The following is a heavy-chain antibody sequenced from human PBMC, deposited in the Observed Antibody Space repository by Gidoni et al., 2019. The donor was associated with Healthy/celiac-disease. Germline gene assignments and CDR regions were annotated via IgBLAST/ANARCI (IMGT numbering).Heavy chain of an antibody. J-gene: IGHJ5*02. CDR2: ISSKAYGWTT. Sequence: EVKLVGPGGGLIKPGRSLIHTCTVSGFTSGGYYMSWFRREPGKGLEWVGFISSKAYGWTTEYSASVKGRFTISRDDSKSIAYLQMNSLKTENTAVYYCTKGGVVAATEWFDPWGQGTLVTVSS. CDR3: TKGGVVAATEWFDP. CDR1: GFTSGGYY. D-gene: IGHD2-15*01. V-gene: IGHV3-49*05.